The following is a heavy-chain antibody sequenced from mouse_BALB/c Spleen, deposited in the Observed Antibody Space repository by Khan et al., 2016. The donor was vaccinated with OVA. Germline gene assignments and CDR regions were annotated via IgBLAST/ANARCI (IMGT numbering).Heavy chain of an antibody. Sequence: EVELVESGGALVRPGGSLKLSCAASGFTFSNYAMSWVRQSPEKRLEWVAEISSGGYYTFYPDTVTGRFTIPRDNAKNTLYLEMSSLRSEATAIYYCSGDGYGYYAVNYWGQGTSVTVSS. J-gene: IGHJ4*01. V-gene: IGHV5-9-4*01. CDR2: ISSGGYYT. CDR1: GFTFSNYA. D-gene: IGHD2-2*01. CDR3: SGDGYGYYAVNY.